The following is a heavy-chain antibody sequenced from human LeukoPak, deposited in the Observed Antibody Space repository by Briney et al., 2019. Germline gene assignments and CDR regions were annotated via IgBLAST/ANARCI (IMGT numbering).Heavy chain of an antibody. V-gene: IGHV1-18*01. J-gene: IGHJ4*02. D-gene: IGHD2-2*01. Sequence: ASVKVSCKASGYTFTSYGISWVRQAPGQGLEWMGWISAYYGNTNYAQKLQGRVTMTTDTSTSTAYMELRSLRSDDTAVYYCARDRHSFSLVVPAAPWGQGTLVTVSS. CDR2: ISAYYGNT. CDR1: GYTFTSYG. CDR3: ARDRHSFSLVVPAAP.